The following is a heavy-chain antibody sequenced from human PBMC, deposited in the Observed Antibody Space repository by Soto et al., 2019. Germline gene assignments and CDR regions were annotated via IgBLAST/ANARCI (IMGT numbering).Heavy chain of an antibody. V-gene: IGHV1-3*05. J-gene: IGHJ5*02. D-gene: IGHD3-3*02. CDR1: GYTFTSYA. CDR2: INAGNGNT. Sequence: QVQLVQSGAEEKKPGASVKVSCKASGYTFTSYAMHWVRQAPGQRLEWMGWINAGNGNTKYSQKFQGRVTITRDTSASTAYMELSSLRSEDTAVYYCAREQRDGYIFWFDPWGQGTLVTVSS. CDR3: AREQRDGYIFWFDP.